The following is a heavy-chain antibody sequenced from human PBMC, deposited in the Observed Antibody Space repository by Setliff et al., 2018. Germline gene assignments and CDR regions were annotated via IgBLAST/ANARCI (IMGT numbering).Heavy chain of an antibody. CDR2: IYTSWST. D-gene: IGHD3-10*01. CDR3: ARDVGGEGYFDS. V-gene: IGHV4-61*09. Sequence: SETLSLTCTVSGDSISSRRNYWGWFRQPAGKELEWIGQIYTSWSTNYNPSLKSRVTISLDTSKNQFSLSLTSVTAEDTAVYYCARDVGGEGYFDSWGQGTLVTVSS. CDR1: GDSISSRRNY. J-gene: IGHJ4*02.